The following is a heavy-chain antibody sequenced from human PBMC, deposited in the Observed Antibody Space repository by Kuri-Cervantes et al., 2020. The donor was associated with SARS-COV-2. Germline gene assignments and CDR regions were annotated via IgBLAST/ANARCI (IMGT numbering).Heavy chain of an antibody. CDR2: FSNSGVST. D-gene: IGHD1-7*01. J-gene: IGHJ5*02. CDR3: ARDRGTTRINWFDP. V-gene: IGHV3-21*01. CDR1: GFSFRNDV. Sequence: GESLKISCAASGFSFRNDVMSWVRRAPGKGLEWVSTFSNSGVSTYYADSVKGRFTISRDNAKNSLYLQMNSLRAEDTAVYYCARDRGTTRINWFDPWGQGTLVTVSS.